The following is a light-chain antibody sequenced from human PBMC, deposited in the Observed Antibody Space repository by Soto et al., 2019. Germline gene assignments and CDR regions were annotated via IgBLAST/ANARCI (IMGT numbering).Light chain of an antibody. J-gene: IGKJ5*01. CDR1: QVISTS. CDR3: QQLFDSPIT. Sequence: DIHLTQSPSFLSASVGDRVTITCRASQVISTSLAWYQVKPGKAPKLLIYAASTLESGVPSRFSATVSGTEFSLTITSLQPEDFATYYCQQLFDSPITFGQGTRLEIK. CDR2: AAS. V-gene: IGKV1-9*01.